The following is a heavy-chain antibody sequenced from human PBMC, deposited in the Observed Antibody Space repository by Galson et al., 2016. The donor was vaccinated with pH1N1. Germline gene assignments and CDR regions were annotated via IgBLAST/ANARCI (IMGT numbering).Heavy chain of an antibody. CDR2: IYYSGST. CDR1: GGSISSYY. V-gene: IGHV4-59*08. J-gene: IGHJ3*02. D-gene: IGHD3-10*01. Sequence: SLTCTVSGGSISSYYWSWIRQPPGKGLEWIGYIYYSGSTNYNPSLRSRVTLSVDTSKNHFSLELSSVTAGDTAVYYCAGRFSEFLEGLPADAFDIWCQGTMVTVSS. CDR3: AGRFSEFLEGLPADAFDI.